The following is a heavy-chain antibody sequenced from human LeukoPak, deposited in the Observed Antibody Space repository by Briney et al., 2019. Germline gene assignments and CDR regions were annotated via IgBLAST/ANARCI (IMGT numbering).Heavy chain of an antibody. CDR3: ARDPNGNYVGAFDFQR. D-gene: IGHD4-17*01. J-gene: IGHJ1*01. V-gene: IGHV3-23*01. CDR2: ISGAGT. CDR1: GFTFSNYA. Sequence: GGSLRLSCAASGFTFSNYALTWVRQAPGRGLEWVSSISGAGTYYAYSVKGRFSISRGNYKNTLYLQMSSLRAEDTAVYYCARDPNGNYVGAFDFQRWGQGTLVTVSS.